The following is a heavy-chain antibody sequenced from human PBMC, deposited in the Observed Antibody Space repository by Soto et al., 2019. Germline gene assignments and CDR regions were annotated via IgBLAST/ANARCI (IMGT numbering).Heavy chain of an antibody. Sequence: QVQLVQSGAEVKKPGSSVKVSCKASGGTFSSYAISWVRQAPGQGLEWMGGIIPIFGTANYAQKFQGRVTITADESTSTAYMELSSLRSEDTAVYYCARDLRYYYDSSGYYYRPYYGGQGTLVTVSS. CDR2: IIPIFGTA. J-gene: IGHJ4*02. CDR3: ARDLRYYYDSSGYYYRPYY. D-gene: IGHD3-22*01. V-gene: IGHV1-69*01. CDR1: GGTFSSYA.